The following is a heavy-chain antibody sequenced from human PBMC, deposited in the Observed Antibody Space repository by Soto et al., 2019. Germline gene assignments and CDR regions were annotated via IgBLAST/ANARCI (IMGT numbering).Heavy chain of an antibody. J-gene: IGHJ5*02. CDR3: PYSTVTTTPPEGP. Sequence: GGSLRLSCAASGFTFSSYGMHWVRQAPGKGLEWVAVIWYDGSNKYYADSVKGRFTISRDNSKNTLYLQMNSLRAEDTAVYYCPYSTVTTTPPEGPWGQGTLVTVSS. D-gene: IGHD4-17*01. CDR1: GFTFSSYG. CDR2: IWYDGSNK. V-gene: IGHV3-33*01.